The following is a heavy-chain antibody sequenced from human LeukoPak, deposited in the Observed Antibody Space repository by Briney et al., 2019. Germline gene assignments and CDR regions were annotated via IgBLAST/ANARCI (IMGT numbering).Heavy chain of an antibody. CDR1: GGSISSGGYY. D-gene: IGHD3-10*01. V-gene: IGHV4-31*03. CDR2: IYYSGST. CDR3: ARANPQRRERTYYYGSGSNYRSALPDY. Sequence: SETLSLTCTVSGGSISSGGYYWSWIRQHPGKGLEWIGYIYYSGSTYYNPSLKSRVTISVDTSKNQFSLKLSSVTAADTAVYYCARANPQRRERTYYYGSGSNYRSALPDYWGQGTLVTVSS. J-gene: IGHJ4*02.